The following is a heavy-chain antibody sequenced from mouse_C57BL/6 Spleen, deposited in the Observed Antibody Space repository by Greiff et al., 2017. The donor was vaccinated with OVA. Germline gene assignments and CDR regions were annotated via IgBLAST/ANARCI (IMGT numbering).Heavy chain of an antibody. J-gene: IGHJ4*01. CDR1: GYSFTDYN. CDR3: ARWVTMVTTGYYAMDY. D-gene: IGHD2-2*01. V-gene: IGHV1-39*01. Sequence: KQSGPELVKPGASVKISCKASGYSFTDYNMNWVKQSNGKSLEWIGVINPNYGTTSYNQKFKGKATLTVDQSSSTAYMQLNSLTSEDSAVYYCARWVTMVTTGYYAMDYWGQGTSVTVSS. CDR2: INPNYGTT.